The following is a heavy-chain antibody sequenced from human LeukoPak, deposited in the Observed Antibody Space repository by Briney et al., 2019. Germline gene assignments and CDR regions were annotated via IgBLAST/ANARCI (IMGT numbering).Heavy chain of an antibody. V-gene: IGHV4-30-2*01. CDR2: IYHSGST. Sequence: SETLSLTCTVSGGSISSGGYYWSWIRQPPGKGLEWIGYIYHSGSTYYNPSLKSRVTISVDRSKNQFSLKLSSVTAADTAVYYCARDRYCSSTSCRGGDNWFDPWGQGTLVTVSS. D-gene: IGHD2-2*01. J-gene: IGHJ5*02. CDR3: ARDRYCSSTSCRGGDNWFDP. CDR1: GGSISSGGYY.